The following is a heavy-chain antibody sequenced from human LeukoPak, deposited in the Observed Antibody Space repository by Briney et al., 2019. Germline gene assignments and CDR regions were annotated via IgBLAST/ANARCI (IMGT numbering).Heavy chain of an antibody. Sequence: GGSLRLSCAASGFTFSSCAMTWVRQAPGKGLEWVSAIRGSGGSTYYTDSVKGRFTISRDGSKNTLYLQMNSLRAEDTAVYYCAKGDIGGSIYYYMDVWGKGTTVTVSS. J-gene: IGHJ6*03. V-gene: IGHV3-23*01. D-gene: IGHD1-26*01. CDR3: AKGDIGGSIYYYMDV. CDR2: IRGSGGST. CDR1: GFTFSSCA.